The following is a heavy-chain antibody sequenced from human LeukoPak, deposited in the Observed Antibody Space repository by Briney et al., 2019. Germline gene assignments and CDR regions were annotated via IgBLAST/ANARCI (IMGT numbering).Heavy chain of an antibody. CDR3: ARDRDYYDSSLLMDV. Sequence: GGSLRLSCAASGFTFTNYGTHWVRQAPGKGLEWVAIISYDGSNKYYADSVKGRFTISRDNSKNTLYLQMNSLRAEDTAVYYCARDRDYYDSSLLMDVWGQGTTVTVSS. J-gene: IGHJ6*02. CDR2: ISYDGSNK. V-gene: IGHV3-30*03. CDR1: GFTFTNYG. D-gene: IGHD3-22*01.